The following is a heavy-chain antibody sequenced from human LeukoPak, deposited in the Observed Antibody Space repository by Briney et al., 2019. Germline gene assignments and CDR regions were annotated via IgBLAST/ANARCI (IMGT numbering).Heavy chain of an antibody. CDR1: GFTFSSYS. D-gene: IGHD6-19*01. CDR2: IRYDGSNK. J-gene: IGHJ5*02. V-gene: IGHV3-30*02. CDR3: AKDTYSSGWYNWFDP. Sequence: PGGSLRLSCAASGFTFSSYSMNWVRQAPGKGLEWVAFIRYDGSNKYYADSVKGRFTISRDNSKNTLYLQMNSLRAEDTSVYYCAKDTYSSGWYNWFDPWGQGTLVTVSS.